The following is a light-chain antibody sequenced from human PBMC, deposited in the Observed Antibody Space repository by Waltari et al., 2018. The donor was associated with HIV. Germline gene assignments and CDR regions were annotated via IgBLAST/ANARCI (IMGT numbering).Light chain of an antibody. CDR3: NAYTTSSTWL. J-gene: IGLJ3*02. V-gene: IGLV2-14*01. Sequence: SALTQPASVAASPGQSITISCAGTSSDVGGQTYVPWYQQYTGEAPQLLISEVSIRPSGVSNRCSGSKSGNTAALTISGLQAEDEADYYCNAYTTSSTWLFGGGTKLTVL. CDR2: EVS. CDR1: SSDVGGQTY.